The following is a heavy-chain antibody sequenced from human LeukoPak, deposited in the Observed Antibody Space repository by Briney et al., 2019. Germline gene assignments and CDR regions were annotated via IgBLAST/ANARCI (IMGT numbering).Heavy chain of an antibody. CDR2: IIPILGIA. J-gene: IGHJ4*02. V-gene: IGHV1-69*04. Sequence: GASVKVSCKASGGTFSSYAISWVRQAPGQGLEWMGRIIPILGIANYAQKFQGRVTITADKSTSTAYMELSSLRSEDTAVYYCARDRSGDYGGNSFDYWGQGTLVTVSS. CDR3: ARDRSGDYGGNSFDY. CDR1: GGTFSSYA. D-gene: IGHD4-23*01.